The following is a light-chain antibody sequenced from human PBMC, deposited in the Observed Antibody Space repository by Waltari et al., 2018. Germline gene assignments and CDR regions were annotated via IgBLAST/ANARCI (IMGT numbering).Light chain of an antibody. J-gene: IGLJ2*01. CDR2: DVS. V-gene: IGLV2-14*03. Sequence: QSALTQPASVSGSPGQSITISCTGTSSDVGSYNYVSWYQQHPGKAPKLMNYDVSYRPSGVSNRCSGSKSGNTASLTISGLQAEDEADYYCSSYITTNTLELFGGGTSLTVL. CDR1: SSDVGSYNY. CDR3: SSYITTNTLEL.